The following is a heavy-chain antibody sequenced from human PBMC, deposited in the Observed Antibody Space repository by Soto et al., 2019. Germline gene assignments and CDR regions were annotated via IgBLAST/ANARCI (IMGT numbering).Heavy chain of an antibody. CDR2: IYYSGST. V-gene: IGHV4-30-4*01. D-gene: IGHD6-19*01. J-gene: IGHJ4*02. Sequence: SETLSLTCTVSGGSISGGDYYWSWIRQPPGRGLEWIGYIYYSGSTYYNPSLKSRVTISVDTSKNQFSLKLSSVTAADTAVYYCARGEEWLVPNFDYWGQGTLVTVSS. CDR1: GGSISGGDYY. CDR3: ARGEEWLVPNFDY.